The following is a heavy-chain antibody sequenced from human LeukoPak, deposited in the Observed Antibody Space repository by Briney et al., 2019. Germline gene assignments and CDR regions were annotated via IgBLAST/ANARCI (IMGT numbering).Heavy chain of an antibody. V-gene: IGHV1-2*02. Sequence: ASVKVSCKASGYTFTGYYMHWVRQAPGQGLGWMGWINPNSGGTNYAQKFQGRVTMTRDTSISTAYMELSRLRSDDTAVYYCARVPYDFWSGYNNWFDPWGQGTLVTVSS. J-gene: IGHJ5*02. D-gene: IGHD3-3*01. CDR3: ARVPYDFWSGYNNWFDP. CDR2: INPNSGGT. CDR1: GYTFTGYY.